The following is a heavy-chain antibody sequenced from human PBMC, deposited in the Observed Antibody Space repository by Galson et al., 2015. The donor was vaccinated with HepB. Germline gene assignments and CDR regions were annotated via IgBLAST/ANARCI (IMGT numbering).Heavy chain of an antibody. CDR1: GYTFTGYY. Sequence: SVKVSCTASGYTFTGYYMHWVRQTPGQGLEWMGWINPNSGGTNYAQKFQGRVTMTRDTSISTAYMELSRLRSDDTAVYYCARVAGSIQGYWGQGTLVTVSS. V-gene: IGHV1-2*02. D-gene: IGHD1-14*01. CDR2: INPNSGGT. J-gene: IGHJ4*02. CDR3: ARVAGSIQGY.